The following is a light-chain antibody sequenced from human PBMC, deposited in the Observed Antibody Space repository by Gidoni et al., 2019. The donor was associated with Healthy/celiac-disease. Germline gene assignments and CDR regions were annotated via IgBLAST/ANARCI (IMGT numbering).Light chain of an antibody. J-gene: IGKJ1*01. Sequence: DIQLTQSPSSLSPSVGDRVTITCRASQSSSSYLNWYQQKPGKAPKLLIYAASSLQSGVPSRFSGSGSGTDFTLTISSLQPEDFETYYCQQSYSTPWTFGQGTKVEIK. CDR1: QSSSSY. CDR2: AAS. V-gene: IGKV1-39*01. CDR3: QQSYSTPWT.